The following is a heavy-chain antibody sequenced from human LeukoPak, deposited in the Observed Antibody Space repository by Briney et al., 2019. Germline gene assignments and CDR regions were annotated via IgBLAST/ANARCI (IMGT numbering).Heavy chain of an antibody. CDR2: IRYVGSNK. Sequence: GRSLRLSCSPSSSTFISYGMHSVRQAPRKRLEWVAFIRYVGSNKYYADSVKGRFTISRDNSKNTLYLQMNSLRAEDTAVYYCAELGITMIGDVWGKGTTVTISS. CDR1: SSTFISYG. V-gene: IGHV3-30*02. J-gene: IGHJ6*04. D-gene: IGHD3-10*02. CDR3: AELGITMIGDV.